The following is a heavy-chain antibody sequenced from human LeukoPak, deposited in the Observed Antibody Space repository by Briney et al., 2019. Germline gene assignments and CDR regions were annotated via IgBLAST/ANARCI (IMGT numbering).Heavy chain of an antibody. CDR1: GGSISSGGYY. D-gene: IGHD2-21*01. V-gene: IGHV4-31*03. J-gene: IGHJ4*02. CDR2: IYYSGST. Sequence: SQTLSLTCTVSGGSISSGGYYWSWIRQHPGKGLEWIGYIYYSGSTYYNPSLKSRVTIPVDTSKNQFSLKLSSVTAADTAVYYCARGRAVIYFDYWGQGTLVTVSS. CDR3: ARGRAVIYFDY.